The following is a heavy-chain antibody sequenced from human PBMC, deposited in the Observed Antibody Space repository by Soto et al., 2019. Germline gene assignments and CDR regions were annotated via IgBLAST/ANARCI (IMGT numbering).Heavy chain of an antibody. D-gene: IGHD2-21*02. CDR3: ARQRTTVVTQAYFDH. CDR2: IYYSGRT. J-gene: IGHJ4*02. CDR1: GGSISSSSYY. V-gene: IGHV4-39*01. Sequence: SETLSLTCTVSGGSISSSSYYWGWIRQPPGKGLEWIGSIYYSGRTYYNPSFKSRVTISIDTSKNQFSLKLSSVTATDTAVYYCARQRTTVVTQAYFDHWGQGALVTVSS.